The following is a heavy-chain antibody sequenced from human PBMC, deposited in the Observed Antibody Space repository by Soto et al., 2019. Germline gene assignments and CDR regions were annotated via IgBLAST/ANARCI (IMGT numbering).Heavy chain of an antibody. V-gene: IGHV1-69*06. CDR2: IIPIFGTA. Sequence: SVKVSCKASGGTFSSYAISWVRQAPGQGLEWMGGIIPIFGTANYAQKFQGRVTITADKSTSTAYMELSSLRSEDTAVYYCARQSTYDFWSGYCDWGQGTLVTVSS. CDR1: GGTFSSYA. D-gene: IGHD3-3*01. J-gene: IGHJ4*02. CDR3: ARQSTYDFWSGYCD.